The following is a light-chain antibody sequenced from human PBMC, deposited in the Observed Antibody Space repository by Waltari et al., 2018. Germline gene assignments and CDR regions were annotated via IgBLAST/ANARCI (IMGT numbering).Light chain of an antibody. Sequence: DVQMTQSPSTLAASVGDTVTITCRASEYISTSLALYQQKPGKAPNILIYKASTLDIGVSSRFSVSGSGTEFTLTISSLQPDDFATYHCQQYKSRSQTFGQGTKVEIK. J-gene: IGKJ1*01. V-gene: IGKV1-5*03. CDR3: QQYKSRSQT. CDR1: EYISTS. CDR2: KAS.